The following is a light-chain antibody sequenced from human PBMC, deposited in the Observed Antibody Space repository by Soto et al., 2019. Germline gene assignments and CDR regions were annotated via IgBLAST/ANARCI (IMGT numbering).Light chain of an antibody. V-gene: IGKV3-20*01. CDR2: GSS. J-gene: IGKJ2*01. CDR1: QSVRNNY. CDR3: QQHGSSPTYT. Sequence: EVVLTQSPGTLSLSPGERATLSCRASQSVRNNYLAWYQQKPGQSPKLLIFGSSDRATGIPDRFSGSGSGTHLTLTITRLEPEGLAVYNFQQHGSSPTYTFGQGTKLEI.